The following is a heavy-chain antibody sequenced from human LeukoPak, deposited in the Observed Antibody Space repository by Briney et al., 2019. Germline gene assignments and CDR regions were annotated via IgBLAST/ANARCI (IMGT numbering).Heavy chain of an antibody. V-gene: IGHV4-59*01. CDR3: ARFRTTFGELNH. Sequence: SETLSLTCTVSGGSISSYYWSWIRQPPGKGLEWIGYIYYSGSSIYNPSLKSRVTISVDTSKNQFSLKLSSMTAADTAVYYCARFRTTFGELNHWGQGTLVTVSS. J-gene: IGHJ5*02. CDR2: IYYSGSS. D-gene: IGHD3-10*01. CDR1: GGSISSYY.